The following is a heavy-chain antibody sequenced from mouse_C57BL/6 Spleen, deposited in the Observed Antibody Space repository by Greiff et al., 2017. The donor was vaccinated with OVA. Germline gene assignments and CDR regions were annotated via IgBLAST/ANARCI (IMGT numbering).Heavy chain of an antibody. CDR1: GYTFTSYW. V-gene: IGHV1-50*01. CDR2: IDPSGSYT. J-gene: IGHJ3*01. Sequence: VQLQQPGAELVKPGASVKLSCKASGYTFTSYWMQWVKQRPGQGLEWIGEIDPSGSYTNYNQKFKGKATLAVDTSSTTAYMQLSSLTSEDSAVYYCARDYYGSSSWFAYWGQGTLVTVSA. CDR3: ARDYYGSSSWFAY. D-gene: IGHD1-1*01.